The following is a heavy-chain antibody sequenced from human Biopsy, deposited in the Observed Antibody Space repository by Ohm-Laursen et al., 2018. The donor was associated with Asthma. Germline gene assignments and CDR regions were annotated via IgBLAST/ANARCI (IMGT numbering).Heavy chain of an antibody. Sequence: SLRLSCTASGFTFDDYAMHWVRQAPGKGLEWVSGVSWNSGSIDYADSVKGRFTISRDNAKNSLYLQMNSLRAEDTVVYYCARTFHFWSPYHAEHYQLWGQGTLVTVSS. CDR1: GFTFDDYA. CDR2: VSWNSGSI. J-gene: IGHJ1*01. CDR3: ARTFHFWSPYHAEHYQL. V-gene: IGHV3-9*01. D-gene: IGHD3-3*02.